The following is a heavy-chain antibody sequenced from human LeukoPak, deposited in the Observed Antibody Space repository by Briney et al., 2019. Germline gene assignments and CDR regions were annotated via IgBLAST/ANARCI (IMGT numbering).Heavy chain of an antibody. CDR3: AKGDPPTYYDILTGQDY. J-gene: IGHJ4*02. Sequence: PGGSLRLSCAASGFTFSSYAMSWVRQAPGKGLEWVAGISAGGGSTYYADSVKGRFTISRVNSKNMLYLQLNSLRAEDTAVYYCAKGDPPTYYDILTGQDYWGQGTLVTVSS. V-gene: IGHV3-23*01. D-gene: IGHD3-9*01. CDR2: ISAGGGST. CDR1: GFTFSSYA.